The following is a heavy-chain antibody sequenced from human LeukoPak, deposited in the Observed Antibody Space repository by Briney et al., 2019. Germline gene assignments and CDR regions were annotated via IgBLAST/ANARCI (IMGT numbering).Heavy chain of an antibody. CDR1: GYSFTSYW. CDR2: IYPGDSDT. CDR3: ARSRRVVPAAILDWGFDP. D-gene: IGHD2-2*02. V-gene: IGHV5-51*01. J-gene: IGHJ5*02. Sequence: GESLKISCKGSGYSFTSYWIGWVRQMPGKGLEWMGIIYPGDSDTRYSPSFQGQVTISADKSISTAYLQWSSLKASDTAMYYCARSRRVVPAAILDWGFDPWGQGTLVTVSS.